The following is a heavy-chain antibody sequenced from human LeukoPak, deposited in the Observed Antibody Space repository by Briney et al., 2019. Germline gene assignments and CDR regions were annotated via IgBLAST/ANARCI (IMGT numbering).Heavy chain of an antibody. V-gene: IGHV4-30-2*01. CDR3: ARGTGIITSCSV. CDR2: IYHSGST. Sequence: SQTLSLTCAVSGDSISSGDYSWNWIRQPPGQGLEWIGSIYHSGSTYYSPSLKSRVTMSVDRSKNQFSLKLSSVTAADTAVYYCARGTGIITSCSVWGQGTLVTVSS. J-gene: IGHJ4*02. D-gene: IGHD2-2*01. CDR1: GDSISSGDYS.